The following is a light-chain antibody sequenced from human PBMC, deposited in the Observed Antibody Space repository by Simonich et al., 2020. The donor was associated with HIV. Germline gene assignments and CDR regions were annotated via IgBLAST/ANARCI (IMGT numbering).Light chain of an antibody. CDR3: QQYFSTPRT. J-gene: IGKJ1*01. CDR1: QSLLHSNGYNY. V-gene: IGKV2-28*01. Sequence: DIVMTQSPLSLPVTPGEQASISCRSRQSLLHSNGYNYLDWYLQKPGQSPQLLIYLGSNRASGVPDRFSGSGSGTDFTLTISSLQAEDVAVYYCQQYFSTPRTFGQGTKVEIK. CDR2: LGS.